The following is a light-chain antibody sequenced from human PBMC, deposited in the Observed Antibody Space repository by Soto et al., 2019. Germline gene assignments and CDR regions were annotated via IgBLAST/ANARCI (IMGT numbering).Light chain of an antibody. CDR1: QSISSY. J-gene: IGKJ1*01. CDR2: AAS. Sequence: IQMTQSPSSLSASVGDRVTITCRASQSISSYLNWYQQKPGKAPKLLIYAASSLQSGVPSRFSGSGSGTDFPLTISSLQPEDFATYYCQQSYSTPLWAFGQGTKVEIK. CDR3: QQSYSTPLWA. V-gene: IGKV1-39*01.